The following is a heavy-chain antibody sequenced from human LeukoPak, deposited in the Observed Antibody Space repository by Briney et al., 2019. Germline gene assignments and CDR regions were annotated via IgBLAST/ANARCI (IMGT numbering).Heavy chain of an antibody. J-gene: IGHJ5*02. CDR3: PRESYYYDSSGLLPGRRFDP. CDR2: IYYSGST. D-gene: IGHD3-22*01. CDR1: GGSISSGDYY. Sequence: SQTLSLTCTVSGGSISSGDYYWSWIRQPPGKGLEWIGYIYYSGSTYYNPSLKSRDTISVDTSKNQFSLKLSSVTAADTAVYYCPRESYYYDSSGLLPGRRFDPWGQGTLVTVPS. V-gene: IGHV4-30-4*01.